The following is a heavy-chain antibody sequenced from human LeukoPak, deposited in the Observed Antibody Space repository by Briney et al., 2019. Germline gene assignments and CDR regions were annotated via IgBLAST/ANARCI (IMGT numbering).Heavy chain of an antibody. D-gene: IGHD3-22*01. J-gene: IGHJ3*02. V-gene: IGHV4-4*02. CDR2: IYHSGST. Sequence: SGTLSLTCAVSGGSISSSNWWSWVRQPPGKGLEWIGEIYHSGSTNYNPSLKSRVTISVDKSKNQFSLKLSSVTAADTAVYYCAREYYYDSSGYFDIWGQGTMVTVSS. CDR1: GGSISSSNW. CDR3: AREYYYDSSGYFDI.